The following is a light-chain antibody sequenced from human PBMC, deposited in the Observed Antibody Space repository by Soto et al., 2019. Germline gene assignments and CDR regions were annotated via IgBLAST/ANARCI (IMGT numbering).Light chain of an antibody. CDR1: QPIGGDY. Sequence: VLTQSPDIVSMSRGERATISCRASQPIGGDYLAWYQQRPGQAPRLLMFGVSTRAAGISDRFSGTGSGTDFNLTISRLEPEDVADYYCQHYGSWYSFGQGTQVEI. J-gene: IGKJ2*01. CDR2: GVS. CDR3: QHYGSWYS. V-gene: IGKV3-20*01.